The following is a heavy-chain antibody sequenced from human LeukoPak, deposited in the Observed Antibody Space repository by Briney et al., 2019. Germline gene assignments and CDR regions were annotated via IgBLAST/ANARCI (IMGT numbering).Heavy chain of an antibody. Sequence: GGSLRLSCAASGFTFSSYSMNWVRQAPGKGLEWVSSISSSSSYIYYADSVKVRFTISRDNAKNSLYLQMNSLRAEDTAVYYCASSGYYAAYFDYWGQGTLVTVSS. J-gene: IGHJ4*02. CDR3: ASSGYYAAYFDY. V-gene: IGHV3-21*01. CDR1: GFTFSSYS. CDR2: ISSSSSYI. D-gene: IGHD3-22*01.